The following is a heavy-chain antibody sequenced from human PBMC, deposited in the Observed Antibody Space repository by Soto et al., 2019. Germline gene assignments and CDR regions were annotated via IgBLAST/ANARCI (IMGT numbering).Heavy chain of an antibody. CDR1: GFTFSSYA. J-gene: IGHJ4*02. V-gene: IGHV3-30-3*01. CDR2: ISYDGSNK. Sequence: QVQLVESGGGVVQPGRSLRLSCAASGFTFSSYAMHWVRQAPGKGLEWVAVISYDGSNKYYADSVKDRFTISRDNSKNTLYLQMNSLRAEDTAVYYCARGWIQLWFNFDYWGQGTLVTVSS. D-gene: IGHD5-18*01. CDR3: ARGWIQLWFNFDY.